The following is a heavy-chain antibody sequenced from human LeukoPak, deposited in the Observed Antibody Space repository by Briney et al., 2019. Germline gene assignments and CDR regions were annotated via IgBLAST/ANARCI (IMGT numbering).Heavy chain of an antibody. CDR2: ISAYNGNT. J-gene: IGHJ4*02. CDR1: GYTFTSYG. D-gene: IGHD2-8*01. Sequence: ASVKVSCKASGYTFTSYGISWVRQAPGQGLEWMGWISAYNGNTNYAQKLQGRVTMTTDTSTSTAYMELRSLRSDDTAVYYCAREVRYCTNGVCYKREDYWGQGTLVTVSS. V-gene: IGHV1-18*01. CDR3: AREVRYCTNGVCYKREDY.